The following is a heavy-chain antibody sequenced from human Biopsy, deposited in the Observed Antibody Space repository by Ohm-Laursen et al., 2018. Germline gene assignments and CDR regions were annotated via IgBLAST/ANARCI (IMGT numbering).Heavy chain of an antibody. J-gene: IGHJ4*02. CDR2: ISYSGTT. CDR1: GVSVTSRGYY. V-gene: IGHV4-61*08. CDR3: ARELVDMATLDYHFDL. Sequence: SETLSLTCTVSGVSVTSRGYYWTWIRQPPGTGVEWIGHISYSGTTNYKSSLRSRVTISVDPSKNQFSLRLTSVTATDTAVYFCARELVDMATLDYHFDLWGRGTLVTVSS. D-gene: IGHD5-24*01.